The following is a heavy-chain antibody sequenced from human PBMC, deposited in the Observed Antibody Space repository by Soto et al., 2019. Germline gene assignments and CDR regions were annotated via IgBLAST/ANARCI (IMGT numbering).Heavy chain of an antibody. CDR3: ARGDYGDYHSYYYGMAV. V-gene: IGHV1-69*01. CDR2: IIPISGTT. J-gene: IGHJ6*02. CDR1: GGSFNSDA. D-gene: IGHD4-17*01. Sequence: QVQLVQSGAEVKKPGSSVKVSCKASGGSFNSDAINWLRQAPGQGLEWMGGIIPISGTTNYAQKFQGRVTITADESTGTAYMDVSSLRSEDTAIYYCARGDYGDYHSYYYGMAVWGQGTTVTVSS.